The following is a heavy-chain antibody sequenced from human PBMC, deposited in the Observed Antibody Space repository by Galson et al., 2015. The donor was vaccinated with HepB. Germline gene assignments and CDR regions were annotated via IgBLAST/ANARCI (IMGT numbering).Heavy chain of an antibody. J-gene: IGHJ6*02. Sequence: SLRLSCAASGFTFSSYDMNWVRQAPGKGLEWVSYISSSGSTIYYADSVKGRFTISRDNAKNSLYLQMNSLRAEDTAVYYCARDGVSWLRYNYYYGMDVWGQGTTVTVSS. V-gene: IGHV3-48*03. D-gene: IGHD5-12*01. CDR1: GFTFSSYD. CDR3: ARDGVSWLRYNYYYGMDV. CDR2: ISSSGSTI.